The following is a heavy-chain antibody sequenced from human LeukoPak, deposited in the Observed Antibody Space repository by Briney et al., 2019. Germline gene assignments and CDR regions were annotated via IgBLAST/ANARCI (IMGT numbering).Heavy chain of an antibody. Sequence: PGGSLRLSCAASGFTFSSYGMSWVRQAPGKGLEWVSAISGSGGSTYYADSVKGRFTISRDNSKNTLYLQMNSLRAEDTAVYYCAKVQDSSSWYSWFDPWGQGTLVTVSS. J-gene: IGHJ5*02. V-gene: IGHV3-23*01. CDR1: GFTFSSYG. CDR3: AKVQDSSSWYSWFDP. D-gene: IGHD6-13*01. CDR2: ISGSGGST.